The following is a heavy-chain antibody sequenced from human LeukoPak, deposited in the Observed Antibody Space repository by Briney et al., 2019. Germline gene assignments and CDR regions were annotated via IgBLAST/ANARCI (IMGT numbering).Heavy chain of an antibody. J-gene: IGHJ5*02. CDR3: AQSPPKSEKLFAP. CDR2: IKRDGSEK. Sequence: GGSLRLSCVVSGFTFSDYWMSWVRQAPGKGLEWVANIKRDGSEKHYVDSVKDRFTISRDNAQNSLYLQMNSLRAEDTAVYYCAQSPPKSEKLFAPWGQGTLVTVSS. D-gene: IGHD3-10*01. CDR1: GFTFSDYW. V-gene: IGHV3-7*01.